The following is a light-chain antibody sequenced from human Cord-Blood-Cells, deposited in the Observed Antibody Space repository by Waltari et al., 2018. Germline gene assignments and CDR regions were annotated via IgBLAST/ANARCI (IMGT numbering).Light chain of an antibody. CDR2: GKN. J-gene: IGLJ3*02. V-gene: IGLV3-19*01. CDR3: NSRDSSGSHRV. Sequence: SSELTQDPAGSVALGQTVRITCQGDSLRSYYASWYQQKPGQAPVLVSYGKNERPSVIQDRLSGSSSLNTASLTITGAQAEDESDYYGNSRDSSGSHRVFCVGTKQTVL. CDR1: SLRSYY.